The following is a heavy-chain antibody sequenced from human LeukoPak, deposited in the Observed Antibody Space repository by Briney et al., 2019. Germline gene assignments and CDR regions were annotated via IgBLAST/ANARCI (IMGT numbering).Heavy chain of an antibody. V-gene: IGHV3-11*05. CDR1: GFIFSDFY. Sequence: PGGSLRLSRAGSGFIFSDFYINWIRQSPGKGLEWLAYISPDGSYTTYGDSVKGRFVISRDNAKNSVSLQMNSLRVEDTAVYFCASDQVSGVFDYWGQGARVTVSS. CDR3: ASDQVSGVFDY. J-gene: IGHJ4*02. D-gene: IGHD5/OR15-5a*01. CDR2: ISPDGSYT.